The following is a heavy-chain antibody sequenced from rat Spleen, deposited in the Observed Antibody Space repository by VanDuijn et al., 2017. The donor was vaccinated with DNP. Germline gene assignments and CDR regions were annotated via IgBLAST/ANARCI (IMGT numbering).Heavy chain of an antibody. CDR2: ILYDGSST. CDR1: GFIFSDYA. J-gene: IGHJ2*01. CDR3: TTRGNYGGYDY. V-gene: IGHV5S10*01. Sequence: EVQLVESGGGLVQPGNSLRLSCAASGFIFSDYAMAWVRQSPKMGLEWVATILYDGSSTFYRDSVTGRFTISRDFAKSTLYLQMDSLRSEDSATYYCTTRGNYGGYDYWGQGVMVTVSS. D-gene: IGHD1-11*01.